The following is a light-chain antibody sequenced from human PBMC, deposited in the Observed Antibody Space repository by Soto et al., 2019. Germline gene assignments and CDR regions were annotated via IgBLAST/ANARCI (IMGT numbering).Light chain of an antibody. Sequence: PGERATLSCWASQSLRSSYLAWYQRKPGQAPRLLMFGASRRATGIPDRFNGSGSGTDFILTISRLEPEDVAVYYCQQHGTSPYTFGQGTVWRSN. CDR3: QQHGTSPYT. J-gene: IGKJ2*01. CDR2: GAS. V-gene: IGKV3-20*01. CDR1: QSLRSSY.